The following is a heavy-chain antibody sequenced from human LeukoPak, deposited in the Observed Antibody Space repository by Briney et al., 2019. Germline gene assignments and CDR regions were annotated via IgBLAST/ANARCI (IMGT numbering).Heavy chain of an antibody. D-gene: IGHD3-10*01. V-gene: IGHV4-30-4*01. CDR3: ARLGDLGMDV. J-gene: IGHJ6*02. Sequence: SETLSPTCNVSGDPISSGDYFWSWVRQPPGKGLEWVGYIYHTGSTYYNPSLKSRIVLSVDTSKNQFSLKLTSVSVADTAMYFCARLGDLGMDVWGQGTTVTVSS. CDR2: IYHTGST. CDR1: GDPISSGDYF.